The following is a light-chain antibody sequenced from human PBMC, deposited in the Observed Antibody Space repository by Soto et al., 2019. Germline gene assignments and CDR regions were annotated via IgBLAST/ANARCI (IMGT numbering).Light chain of an antibody. Sequence: EIVLTQSPGTLSLSVGERATLSCRSSQTVPNNYLVWYQQKPGQTPTVLIYGASNRAAGIPDRFSGSGSGTDFTLASSRLDPEDFAVYYCQRYDASPTFGQGTRVE. CDR2: GAS. CDR1: QTVPNNY. CDR3: QRYDASPT. J-gene: IGKJ1*01. V-gene: IGKV3-20*01.